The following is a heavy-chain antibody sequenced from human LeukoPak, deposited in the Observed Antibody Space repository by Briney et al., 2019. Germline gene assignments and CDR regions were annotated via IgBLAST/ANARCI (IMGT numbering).Heavy chain of an antibody. V-gene: IGHV3-30*02. CDR1: GFTFSSYG. Sequence: GGSLRLSCAASGFTFSSYGMHWVRQAPGKGLEWVAFIRCDGSNKYYADSVKGRFTISRDNSKNTLYLQMNSLRAEDTAVYYCAKEPPIPYSYGYAGCFDYWGQGTLVTVSS. J-gene: IGHJ4*02. CDR3: AKEPPIPYSYGYAGCFDY. CDR2: IRCDGSNK. D-gene: IGHD5-18*01.